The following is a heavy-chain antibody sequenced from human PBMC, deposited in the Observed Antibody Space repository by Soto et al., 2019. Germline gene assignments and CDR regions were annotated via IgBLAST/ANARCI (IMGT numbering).Heavy chain of an antibody. J-gene: IGHJ6*02. D-gene: IGHD3-10*01. Sequence: GASVKLSCKASGYTFTGYYMHWVRQAPRQGLEWMGWINPNSGGTNYAQKFQGWVTMTRDKSISTAYLQWSSLKASDTAMYYCARQYGSGSPYYGMDVWGQGTTVTVSS. CDR1: GYTFTGYY. CDR3: ARQYGSGSPYYGMDV. V-gene: IGHV1-2*04. CDR2: INPNSGGT.